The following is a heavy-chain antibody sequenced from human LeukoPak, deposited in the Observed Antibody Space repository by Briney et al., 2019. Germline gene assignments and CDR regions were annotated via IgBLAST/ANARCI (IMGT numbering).Heavy chain of an antibody. D-gene: IGHD2-21*02. Sequence: SETLSLTCTVSGGSISSYYWSWIRQPPGKGLEWIGYIYYSGSTNYNPSLKSRVTISVDTSKNQFSLKLSSVTAADTAVYYCAREVPPFSVVVTAGAIDSWGQGTLVTVSS. CDR3: AREVPPFSVVVTAGAIDS. J-gene: IGHJ4*02. CDR1: GGSISSYY. V-gene: IGHV4-59*01. CDR2: IYYSGST.